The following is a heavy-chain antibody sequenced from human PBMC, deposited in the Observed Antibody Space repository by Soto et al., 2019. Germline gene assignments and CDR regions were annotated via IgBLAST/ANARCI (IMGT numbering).Heavy chain of an antibody. Sequence: SETLSLTCSVSGVSISTYYWTWIRQPPGKGLEWIGYIYYTGSTDYNPSLKSRVTISLDTSKNQFSLNLTSVTAADTAVYYCARGWDGYGWFDPWGQGTLVTVS. V-gene: IGHV4-59*01. J-gene: IGHJ5*02. CDR3: ARGWDGYGWFDP. CDR2: IYYTGST. CDR1: GVSISTYY. D-gene: IGHD5-12*01.